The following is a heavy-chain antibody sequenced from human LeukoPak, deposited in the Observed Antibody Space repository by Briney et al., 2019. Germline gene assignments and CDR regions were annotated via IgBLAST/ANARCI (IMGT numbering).Heavy chain of an antibody. D-gene: IGHD6-6*01. J-gene: IGHJ4*02. CDR2: IYSGGST. CDR3: ASSSIAARLDY. Sequence: GGSPRLSCAASGFTVSSNYMSWVRQAPGKGLEWVSVIYSGGSTYYADSVKGRFTISRDNSKNTLYLQMNSLRAEDTAVYYCASSSIAARLDYWGQGTLVTVSS. CDR1: GFTVSSNY. V-gene: IGHV3-66*02.